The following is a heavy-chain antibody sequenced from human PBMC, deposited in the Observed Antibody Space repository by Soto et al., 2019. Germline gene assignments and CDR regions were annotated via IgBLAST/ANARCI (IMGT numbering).Heavy chain of an antibody. D-gene: IGHD1-26*01. CDR1: GYTFSSCA. J-gene: IGHJ4*02. CDR2: INAGNGNT. CDR3: ARVDGTY. Sequence: QVQLVQSGAEEKKPGASVKVSCKASGYTFSSCAIHWVRQAPGQGLEWMGWINAGNGNTKYSQKFQGRVTITRDTSASTAYMELNSLRSEDTAVYYCARVDGTYWGQGTLVTVSS. V-gene: IGHV1-3*05.